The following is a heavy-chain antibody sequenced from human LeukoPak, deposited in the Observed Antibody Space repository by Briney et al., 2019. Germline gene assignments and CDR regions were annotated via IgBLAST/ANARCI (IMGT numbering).Heavy chain of an antibody. CDR3: ARVPESVQNAFDI. D-gene: IGHD1-14*01. CDR1: GGSISSSHW. CDR2: IYHSGST. J-gene: IGHJ3*02. Sequence: PSETLSLTCAVSGGSISSSHWWSWVRQPPGKELEWIGEIYHSGSTNYNPTLKSRVTMSVDKSKNQFSLKLRSVTAADTAVYYCARVPESVQNAFDIWGQGTMVTVSS. V-gene: IGHV4-4*02.